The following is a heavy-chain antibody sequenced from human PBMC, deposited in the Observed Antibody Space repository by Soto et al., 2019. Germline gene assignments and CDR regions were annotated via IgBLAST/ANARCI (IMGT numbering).Heavy chain of an antibody. CDR2: ILVGGST. V-gene: IGHV3-23*01. CDR1: EFTCSGYD. Sequence: QPGGSLRLSFLASEFTCSGYDMSWVRQAPGKGLEWVSTILVGGSTHYPDSVKGRFTISRDNSKNTVFMQMNSLTAGDTAVYYCAKATATGGGAFDICGQGTVVTVSS. D-gene: IGHD2-8*02. J-gene: IGHJ3*02. CDR3: AKATATGGGAFDI.